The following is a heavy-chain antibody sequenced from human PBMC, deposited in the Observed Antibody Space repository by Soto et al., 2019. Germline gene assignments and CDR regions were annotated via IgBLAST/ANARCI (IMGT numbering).Heavy chain of an antibody. CDR2: VHSSGST. D-gene: IGHD3-9*01. J-gene: IGHJ4*02. CDR1: GGSSSPHF. CDR3: AGGSGWLTDY. V-gene: IGHV4-59*11. Sequence: PSETLSLTCTVSGGSSSPHFWSWFRQPPGKDLEWMGYVHSSGSTNYNPSLKSRVTISTDTSKSQISLKLRSVTAADTAVYYCAGGSGWLTDYWGQGTLVTVSS.